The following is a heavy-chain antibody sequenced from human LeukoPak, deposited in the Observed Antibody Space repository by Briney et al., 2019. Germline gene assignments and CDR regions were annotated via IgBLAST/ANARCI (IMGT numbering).Heavy chain of an antibody. CDR2: ISSSSDYI. V-gene: IGHV3-21*01. D-gene: IGHD6-19*01. Sequence: GGSLRLSCSASTFTFMSSTLNWVRQAPGKGLEWVSSISSSSDYIYYADSVKGRFTISRDNAKNSLYLQMNSLRAEDTAVYYCAKARVPGGQWLASYWGQGTLVTVSS. CDR3: AKARVPGGQWLASY. CDR1: TFTFMSST. J-gene: IGHJ4*02.